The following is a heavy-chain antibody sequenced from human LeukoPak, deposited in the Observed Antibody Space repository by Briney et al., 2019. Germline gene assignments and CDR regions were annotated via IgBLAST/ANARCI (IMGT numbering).Heavy chain of an antibody. CDR3: ARSSYHLRYSSGWYY. J-gene: IGHJ4*02. D-gene: IGHD6-19*01. V-gene: IGHV1-69*13. CDR2: IIPLLGTA. CDR1: GGTFSSYA. Sequence: ASVKVSCKASGGTFSSYAISWVRQAPGQGLEWMGGIIPLLGTANYAQKFQGRVTITADDSTSTAYMELSSLRSEDTAVYYCARSSYHLRYSSGWYYWGQGTLVTVSS.